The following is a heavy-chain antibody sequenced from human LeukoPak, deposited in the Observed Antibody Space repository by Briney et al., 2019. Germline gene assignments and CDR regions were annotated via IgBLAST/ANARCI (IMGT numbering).Heavy chain of an antibody. D-gene: IGHD5-18*01. CDR3: ARADTAMVY. J-gene: IGHJ4*02. Sequence: ASVKVSYKASGYTFTGCYMHWVRQAPGQGLEWMGWINPNSGGTNYAQKFQGRVTMTRDTSISTAYMELSRLRSDDTAVYYCARADTAMVYWGQGTLVTVSS. V-gene: IGHV1-2*02. CDR2: INPNSGGT. CDR1: GYTFTGCY.